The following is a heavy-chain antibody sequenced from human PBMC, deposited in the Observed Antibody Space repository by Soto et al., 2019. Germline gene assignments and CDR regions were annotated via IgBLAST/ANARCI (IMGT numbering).Heavy chain of an antibody. J-gene: IGHJ4*02. CDR1: GGSINSYY. V-gene: IGHV4-59*01. Sequence: QVQLQESGPGLVKPSETLSLTCTGSGGSINSYYWSWIRQPPGKGLEWIGYIYYSGSTNYNPSLTSRVTISVDTSKNQFSLKLRSVTGADTAVYYCARRYGGNFDYWGQGTLVTVSS. CDR3: ARRYGGNFDY. CDR2: IYYSGST. D-gene: IGHD1-26*01.